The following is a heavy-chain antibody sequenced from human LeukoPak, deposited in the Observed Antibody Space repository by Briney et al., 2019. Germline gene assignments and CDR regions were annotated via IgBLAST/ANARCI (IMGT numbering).Heavy chain of an antibody. V-gene: IGHV4-34*01. Sequence: SETLSLTCAVYGGSFSGYYWSWIRQPPGKGLEWIGEINHRGSTNYNPPLKSRVTISVDTSKNQFSLKLSSVTAADTAVYYCARSSSKIAAAGKYCDYWGQGTLVSVSS. CDR3: ARSSSKIAAAGKYCDY. CDR2: INHRGST. D-gene: IGHD6-13*01. CDR1: GGSFSGYY. J-gene: IGHJ4*02.